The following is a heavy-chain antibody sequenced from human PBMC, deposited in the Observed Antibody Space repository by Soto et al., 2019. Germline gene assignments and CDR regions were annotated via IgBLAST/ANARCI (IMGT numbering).Heavy chain of an antibody. D-gene: IGHD3-10*01. J-gene: IGHJ5*02. CDR1: GGSISSSSYY. V-gene: IGHV4-39*01. Sequence: QLQLQESGPGLVKPSETLSLTCTVSGGSISSSSYYWGWIRQPPGKGLEWIGSIYYSGSTYYNPSLKSRVTISVDTSKNQFSLKLSSVTAADTAVYYCARQTRQTMVRGGSSYNWFDPWGQGTLVTVSS. CDR2: IYYSGST. CDR3: ARQTRQTMVRGGSSYNWFDP.